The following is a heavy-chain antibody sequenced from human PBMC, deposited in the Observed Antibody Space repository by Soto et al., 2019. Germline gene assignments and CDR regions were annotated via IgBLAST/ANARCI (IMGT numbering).Heavy chain of an antibody. D-gene: IGHD6-13*01. V-gene: IGHV4-61*01. Sequence: QMQLQESGPGLVKPSETLSLTCTVSGGSVSSGSYYWSWIRQPPGKGLEWIGYIYYSGSTNYNPSLKSRVTISVDTSKNQFSLKLSSVTAADTAVYYCARSGDSSSWYRYYYYGMDVWGQGTTVTVSS. CDR2: IYYSGST. CDR3: ARSGDSSSWYRYYYYGMDV. J-gene: IGHJ6*02. CDR1: GGSVSSGSYY.